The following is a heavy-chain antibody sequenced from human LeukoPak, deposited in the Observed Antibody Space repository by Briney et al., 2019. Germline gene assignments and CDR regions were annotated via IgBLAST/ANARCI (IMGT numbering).Heavy chain of an antibody. D-gene: IGHD1-26*01. CDR2: ISYDGSNK. V-gene: IGHV3-30*18. J-gene: IGHJ4*02. CDR3: AKDQMGAIFDY. Sequence: GGSLRLSCAASGFTFSSYGMHWVRQAPGKGLEWVAVISYDGSNKYYADSVKGRFTISRDNSKNTLYLQMNSLRAEDTAVYYCAKDQMGAIFDYWGQGTLVTVSS. CDR1: GFTFSSYG.